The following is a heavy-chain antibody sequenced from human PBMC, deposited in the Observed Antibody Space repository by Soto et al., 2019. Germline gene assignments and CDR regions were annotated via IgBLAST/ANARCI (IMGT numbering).Heavy chain of an antibody. J-gene: IGHJ4*02. CDR3: ARATGTLRSRNCDY. D-gene: IGHD1-1*01. CDR2: IYHTGRT. Sequence: PSETLSLTCCVSGGSISTVGHYWTWIRPPPGKGVGWMGSIYHTGRTYYSKSLRSRLTMSVDTSKSPFFLRLSSVTAAYTAVYYCARATGTLRSRNCDYWGQGSLVTVSS. CDR1: GGSISTVGHY. V-gene: IGHV4-31*03.